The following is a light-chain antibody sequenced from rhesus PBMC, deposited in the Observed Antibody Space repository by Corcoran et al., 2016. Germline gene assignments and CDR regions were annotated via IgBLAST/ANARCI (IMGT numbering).Light chain of an antibody. V-gene: IGKV1S16*01. CDR3: QQLTSYPRT. CDR2: SAS. J-gene: IGKJ1*01. CDR1: QGICNY. Sequence: DIQMTQSPSSLSASVGDTVTITCRASQGICNYLAWYQQKPGKAPKPRIYSASSLESGVPSRFSGNGSGTDFTLTHSSLQPEDFSTCYCQQLTSYPRTFGQGTKVEIK.